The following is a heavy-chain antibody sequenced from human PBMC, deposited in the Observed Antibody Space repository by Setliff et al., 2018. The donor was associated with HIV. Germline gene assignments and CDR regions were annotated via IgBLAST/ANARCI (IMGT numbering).Heavy chain of an antibody. Sequence: PSETLSLTCTLSGGSINNSDCNWAWIRQSPGKGLEWIASANYIGSTYYSSLKSRAAISVDTSRNHFSLRLSSVTAADTATYYCARQVWLSDNHYYYYMDVWGKGATVTVS. CDR2: ANYIGST. J-gene: IGHJ6*03. CDR1: GGSINNSDCN. D-gene: IGHD2-21*01. V-gene: IGHV4-39*01. CDR3: ARQVWLSDNHYYYYMDV.